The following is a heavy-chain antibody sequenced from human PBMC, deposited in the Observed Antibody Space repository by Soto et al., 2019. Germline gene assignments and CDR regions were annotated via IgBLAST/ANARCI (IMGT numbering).Heavy chain of an antibody. J-gene: IGHJ6*02. Sequence: VKVSCKASGYTFTSYYMHWVRQAPGQGLEWMGIINPSGGSTSYAQKFQGRVAMTRDTSTSTVYMELSSLRSEDTAVYYCARDPYDSSGYAGADYYGMDVWGQGTTVTVSS. CDR3: ARDPYDSSGYAGADYYGMDV. CDR2: INPSGGST. V-gene: IGHV1-46*01. D-gene: IGHD3-22*01. CDR1: GYTFTSYY.